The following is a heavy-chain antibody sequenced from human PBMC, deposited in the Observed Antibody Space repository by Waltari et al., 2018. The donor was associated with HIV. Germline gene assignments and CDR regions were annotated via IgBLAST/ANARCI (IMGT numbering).Heavy chain of an antibody. CDR3: ARRVSSGSGILWFDP. V-gene: IGHV4-39*01. D-gene: IGHD3-10*01. Sequence: QLQVQESGPGLVKPSETLSLTCTVSGASISRHRYHWAWIRQPPGKGLEWIGSIYSSGSTYYNPSLKSRVTMSVDTSKNQFSLKLRYVTAADTAVYYCARRVSSGSGILWFDPWGQGTLVTVSS. J-gene: IGHJ5*02. CDR2: IYSSGST. CDR1: GASISRHRYH.